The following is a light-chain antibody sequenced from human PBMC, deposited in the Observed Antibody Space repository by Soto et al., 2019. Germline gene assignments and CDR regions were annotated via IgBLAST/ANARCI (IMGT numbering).Light chain of an antibody. Sequence: EIVLTLSPGTLSLSPGERATLSCRASQSVSSSYLAWYQQKPGQAPRLLIYVASNRATGIPDGFSGSGSGTDFTLTISRLEPEDFAVYYCQQYGNSPWTFGQGTKVEI. CDR3: QQYGNSPWT. CDR1: QSVSSSY. CDR2: VAS. J-gene: IGKJ1*01. V-gene: IGKV3-20*01.